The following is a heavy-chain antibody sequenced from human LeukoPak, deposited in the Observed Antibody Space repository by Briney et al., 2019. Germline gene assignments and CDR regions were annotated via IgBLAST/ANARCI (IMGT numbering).Heavy chain of an antibody. CDR2: ISYDGSNK. CDR3: ARVSKNYDFWSGYYDYYYYYGMDV. D-gene: IGHD3-3*01. J-gene: IGHJ6*02. Sequence: GGSLRLSCTASGFTFSSYGMHWVRQAPGKGLEWVAVISYDGSNKYYADSVKGRFTISRDNSKNTLYLQMNSLRAEDTAVYYCARVSKNYDFWSGYYDYYYYYGMDVWGQGTTVTVSS. CDR1: GFTFSSYG. V-gene: IGHV3-30*03.